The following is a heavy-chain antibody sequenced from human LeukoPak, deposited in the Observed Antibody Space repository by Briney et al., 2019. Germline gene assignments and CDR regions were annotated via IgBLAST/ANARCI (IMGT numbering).Heavy chain of an antibody. Sequence: GGSLRLSCAASGFTFSSYAMSWVRQAPGQGLESVSGISGPGGSTYYADSVKGRFTISRDNSKNTLYLQMNSLRAEDTAVYYCAKDTTRYYFDYWGQGTLVTVSS. J-gene: IGHJ4*02. D-gene: IGHD1-26*01. CDR2: ISGPGGST. V-gene: IGHV3-23*01. CDR3: AKDTTRYYFDY. CDR1: GFTFSSYA.